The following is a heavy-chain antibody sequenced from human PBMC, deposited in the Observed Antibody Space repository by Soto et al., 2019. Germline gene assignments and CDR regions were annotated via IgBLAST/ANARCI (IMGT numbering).Heavy chain of an antibody. Sequence: PGGSLRLSCAASGFTFSSYSMNWVRQAPGKGLEWVSSISSSSSYIYYADSVKGRFTISRDNSRNTLYLQMNSLSAEDMALFNCAKARGEYSCYVGSWGQGTLVTVCS. CDR2: ISSSSSYI. J-gene: IGHJ4*02. CDR3: AKARGEYSCYVGS. D-gene: IGHD5-12*01. V-gene: IGHV3-21*04. CDR1: GFTFSSYS.